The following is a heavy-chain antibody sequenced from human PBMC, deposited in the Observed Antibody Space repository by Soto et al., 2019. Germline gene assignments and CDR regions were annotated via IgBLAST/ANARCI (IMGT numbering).Heavy chain of an antibody. J-gene: IGHJ4*02. Sequence: ESLKISCKGSGYSFTTYWIAWVRQMSGKGLEWMGIIYPGDSDTRYSPSFQGQVTISADKSINTAYLQWSSLKASDTAVYYCARQSGYNSGWSYFDYWGQGAQVTVSS. CDR1: GYSFTTYW. CDR2: IYPGDSDT. V-gene: IGHV5-51*01. CDR3: ARQSGYNSGWSYFDY. D-gene: IGHD6-19*01.